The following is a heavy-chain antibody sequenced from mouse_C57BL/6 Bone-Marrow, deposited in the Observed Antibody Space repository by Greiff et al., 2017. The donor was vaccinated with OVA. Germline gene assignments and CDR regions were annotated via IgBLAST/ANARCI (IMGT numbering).Heavy chain of an antibody. CDR2: IRNKANNHAT. Sequence: EVKLMESGGGLVQPGGSMKLSCAASGFTFSDAWMDWVRQSPEKGLEWVAEIRNKANNHATYYAESVKGRFTISRDDSKSSVYLQMNSLRAEDTGIYYCPSTMVTTKAWFAYWGQGTLVTVSA. CDR3: PSTMVTTKAWFAY. CDR1: GFTFSDAW. J-gene: IGHJ3*01. D-gene: IGHD2-2*01. V-gene: IGHV6-6*01.